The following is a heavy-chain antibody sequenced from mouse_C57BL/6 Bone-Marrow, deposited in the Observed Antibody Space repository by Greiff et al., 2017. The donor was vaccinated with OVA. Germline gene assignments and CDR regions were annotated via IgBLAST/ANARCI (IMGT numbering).Heavy chain of an antibody. CDR1: GYTFTSYT. CDR2: INPSSGYT. D-gene: IGHD1-1*01. Sequence: VKLVESGAELARPGASVKMSCKASGYTFTSYTMHWVKQRPGQGLEWIGYINPSSGYTKYNQKFKDKATLTADKSSSTAYMQLSSLTSEDSAVYYCARRGDYYGSSDAMDYWGQGTSVTVSS. J-gene: IGHJ4*01. CDR3: ARRGDYYGSSDAMDY. V-gene: IGHV1-4*01.